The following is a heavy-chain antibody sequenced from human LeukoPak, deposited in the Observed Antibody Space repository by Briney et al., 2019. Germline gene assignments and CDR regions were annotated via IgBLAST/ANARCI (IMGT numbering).Heavy chain of an antibody. D-gene: IGHD3-3*01. Sequence: SVKVSCRASGGTFSSYAMSWVRQAPGQGLEWMAGIIRIIGTANYAQKLQGRFTITTDNSKSSPYMQMSSLRSEDTAVYYCARGQIFGVVPFDYWGQGTLVTVSS. V-gene: IGHV1-69*05. CDR2: IIRIIGTA. CDR1: GGTFSSYA. J-gene: IGHJ4*02. CDR3: ARGQIFGVVPFDY.